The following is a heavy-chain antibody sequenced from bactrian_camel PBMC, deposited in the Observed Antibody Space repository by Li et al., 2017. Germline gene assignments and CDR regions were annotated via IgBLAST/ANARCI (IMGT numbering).Heavy chain of an antibody. CDR2: IDSGTGTE. Sequence: DVQLVESGGGSVQAGGSLNLSCTASGFTFSSSDMSWVRQAPGKGLEWISAIDSGTGTEYYADSVKGRFTISRDNAKNTLSLQLNSLKTEDTAMYYCAKGSGVVRYLERGQGTQVTVS. J-gene: IGHJ4*01. CDR3: AKGSGVVRYLE. CDR1: GFTFSSSD. D-gene: IGHD1*01. V-gene: IGHV3S40*01.